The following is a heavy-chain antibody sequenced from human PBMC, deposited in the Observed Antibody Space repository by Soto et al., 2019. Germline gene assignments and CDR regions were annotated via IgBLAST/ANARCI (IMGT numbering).Heavy chain of an antibody. CDR1: GFTFSTYA. Sequence: EVQLLESGGKLVQPGGSLTLSCAASGFTFSTYAMAWVRQAPGKGLEWVSGVSASGLNTDYADPVKGRFYISRDNSKNTVSLHMNSLRAEDTALYYWAKDRPRRTSGYVFDYWGPGTPVTVSS. J-gene: IGHJ4*02. V-gene: IGHV3-23*01. CDR3: AKDRPRRTSGYVFDY. D-gene: IGHD5-18*01. CDR2: VSASGLNT.